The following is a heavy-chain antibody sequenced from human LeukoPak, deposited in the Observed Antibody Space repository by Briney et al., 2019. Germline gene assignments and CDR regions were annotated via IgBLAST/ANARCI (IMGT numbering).Heavy chain of an antibody. D-gene: IGHD4-17*01. CDR1: GYTLTELS. V-gene: IGHV1-24*01. CDR2: FDPEDGET. CDR3: ATDSMTTVTRSQDY. Sequence: ASVKVSCKVSGYTLTELSMHWVRQAPGKGLEWMGGFDPEDGETIYAQKFQGRVTMTEDTSTDTAYMELSSLRSEDTAVYYCATDSMTTVTRSQDYWGQGTLVTVSS. J-gene: IGHJ4*02.